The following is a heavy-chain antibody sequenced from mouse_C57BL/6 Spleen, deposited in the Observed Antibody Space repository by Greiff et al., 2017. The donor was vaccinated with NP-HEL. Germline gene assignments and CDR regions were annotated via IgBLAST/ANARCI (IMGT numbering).Heavy chain of an antibody. Sequence: VQLQEPGPELVKPGASVKLSCKASGYSFTNYYMNWVKQSPGKSLEWIGVINPNCGTTSYNEKFKGKATLTVDQSSSTAYMHLNSLTSDGSAVYDCARSRCYCEDDDWYFEVWGTGTTVTVSS. CDR2: INPNCGTT. J-gene: IGHJ1*03. V-gene: IGHV1-39*01. CDR1: GYSFTNYY. CDR3: ARSRCYCEDDDWYFEV. D-gene: IGHD2-4*01.